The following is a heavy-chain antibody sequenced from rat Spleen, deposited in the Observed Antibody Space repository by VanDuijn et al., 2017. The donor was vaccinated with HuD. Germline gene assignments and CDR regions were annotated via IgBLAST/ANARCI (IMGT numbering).Heavy chain of an antibody. D-gene: IGHD1-11*01. CDR1: GFTFSDYN. J-gene: IGHJ2*01. V-gene: IGHV5-7*01. Sequence: EVQLVDSGGGLVQPGRSLKLSCAASGFTFSDYNMAWVRQAPTKGLEWVATISYDGSSTYYRDSVKGRFTISRDNAKSTLYLQMDSLRSEDTATYYCARQTTEGWGYFDYWGQGVMVTVSS. CDR3: ARQTTEGWGYFDY. CDR2: ISYDGSST.